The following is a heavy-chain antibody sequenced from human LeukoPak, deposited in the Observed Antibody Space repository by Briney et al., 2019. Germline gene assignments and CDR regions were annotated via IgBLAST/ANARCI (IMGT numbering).Heavy chain of an antibody. D-gene: IGHD3-3*01. CDR1: GFTFRSYW. CDR2: IKQDGSEK. CDR3: ARDAGYDFWTGYYDF. J-gene: IGHJ4*02. Sequence: PGRSLRLSCVASGFTFRSYWMSWVRQAPGKGLEWVATIKQDGSEKYYVDSVKGRFTTSRDIAQNSLYLQMNSLRAEDTAVYFCARDAGYDFWTGYYDFWGQGTLVTVSS. V-gene: IGHV3-7*05.